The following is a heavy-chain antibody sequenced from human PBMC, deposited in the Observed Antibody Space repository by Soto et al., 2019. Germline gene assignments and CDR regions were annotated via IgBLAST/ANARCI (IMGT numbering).Heavy chain of an antibody. D-gene: IGHD2-21*01. J-gene: IGHJ3*02. CDR3: AKPSSNSYILARDAFDI. V-gene: IGHV3-23*01. Sequence: GGSLRVSCAASGLTFSGYAMSWVRQPQGKGLEWVSTISADGGSTYYADSPEGRFTIPRDNFEDTLYLQVNSLRTEDTALYYCAKPSSNSYILARDAFDIWGQGTMVTVSS. CDR2: ISADGGST. CDR1: GLTFSGYA.